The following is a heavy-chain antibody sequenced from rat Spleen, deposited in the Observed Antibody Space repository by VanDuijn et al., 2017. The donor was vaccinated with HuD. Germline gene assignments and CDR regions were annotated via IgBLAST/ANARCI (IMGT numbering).Heavy chain of an antibody. J-gene: IGHJ2*01. Sequence: EVRLVESGGGLVRPGRSLKLSCAASGFTFSDYNMAWVRQAPKKGLEWVASITNSGGSTYYRDSVKGRFTISRDNAKNTLYLEMDSLRSEDMATYYCTTGVYWGQGVMVTVSS. CDR2: ITNSGGST. CDR1: GFTFSDYN. CDR3: TTGVY. V-gene: IGHV5-20*01.